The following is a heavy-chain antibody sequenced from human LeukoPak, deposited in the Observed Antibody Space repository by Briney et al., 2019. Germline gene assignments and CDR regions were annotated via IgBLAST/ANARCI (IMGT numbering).Heavy chain of an antibody. J-gene: IGHJ5*02. CDR1: GHTFTSYG. CDR3: ARSPVVVAATRGWFDP. V-gene: IGHV1-18*01. Sequence: GASVKVSCKASGHTFTSYGISWVRQAPGQGLEWMGWISTYNGNTNYAQKLQGRVTMTTDTSTSTAYMELRSLRSDDTAVYYCARSPVVVAATRGWFDPWGQGTLVTVSS. D-gene: IGHD2-15*01. CDR2: ISTYNGNT.